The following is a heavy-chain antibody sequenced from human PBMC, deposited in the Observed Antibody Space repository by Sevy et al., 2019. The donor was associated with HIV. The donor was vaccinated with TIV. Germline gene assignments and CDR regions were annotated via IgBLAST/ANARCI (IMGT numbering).Heavy chain of an antibody. CDR2: INPDGSKI. D-gene: IGHD2-15*01. J-gene: IGHJ4*02. V-gene: IGHV3-7*02. CDR3: VRAIQLAASY. Sequence: GESLKISSEASAINIRDYWMNWVRQAPGKGLEWVANINPDGSKIYYADSVKGRFTISRDYAKNSVFLQMTSLRAEDTAVYYCVRAIQLAASYWGQGMLVTVSS. CDR1: AINIRDYW.